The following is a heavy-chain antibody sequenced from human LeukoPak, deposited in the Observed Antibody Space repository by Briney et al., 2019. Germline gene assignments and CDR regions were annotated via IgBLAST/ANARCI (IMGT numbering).Heavy chain of an antibody. CDR2: ILSSGST. J-gene: IGHJ4*02. V-gene: IGHV4-59*08. CDR3: ARRSAGATHFDY. Sequence: SETLSLTCTVSSGSINNYYWSWIRQTPGKGLEWIGYILSSGSTNYNPSVKSRVTISVDTSKNQFSLKLSSVTAADTAVYYCARRSAGATHFDYWGQGTLVTVSS. D-gene: IGHD1-26*01. CDR1: SGSINNYY.